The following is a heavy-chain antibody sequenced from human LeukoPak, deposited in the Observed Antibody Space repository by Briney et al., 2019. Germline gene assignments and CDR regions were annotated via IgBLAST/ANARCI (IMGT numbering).Heavy chain of an antibody. J-gene: IGHJ4*02. Sequence: SETLSLTCAVYGGSFSGYYWSWIRQPPGKGLEWIGEINHSGSTNYNPSLKSRVTISVDTSKNQFSLKLSSVTAADTAVYYCARGPYYDSSGYYPHDYWGQGTLVTVSS. CDR2: INHSGST. V-gene: IGHV4-34*01. D-gene: IGHD3-22*01. CDR1: GGSFSGYY. CDR3: ARGPYYDSSGYYPHDY.